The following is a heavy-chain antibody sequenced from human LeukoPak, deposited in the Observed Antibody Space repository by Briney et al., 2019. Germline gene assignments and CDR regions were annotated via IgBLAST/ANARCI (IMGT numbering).Heavy chain of an antibody. J-gene: IGHJ2*01. CDR3: ATSYGRDAFDI. CDR1: GFTVSSNY. D-gene: IGHD5-18*01. Sequence: GGSLRLSCAASGFTVSSNYMSWVRQAPGKGLEWVSVIYSGGSTYYADSVKGRFTISRDNSKNTLYLQMNSLRAEDTAVYYCATSYGRDAFDIWGRGALVTVSS. V-gene: IGHV3-66*02. CDR2: IYSGGST.